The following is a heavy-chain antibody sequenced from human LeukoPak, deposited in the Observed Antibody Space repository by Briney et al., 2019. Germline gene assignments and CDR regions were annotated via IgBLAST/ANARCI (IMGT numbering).Heavy chain of an antibody. V-gene: IGHV3-23*01. CDR1: GFTFSSYA. D-gene: IGHD3-22*01. CDR2: ISGSGGST. Sequence: GGSLRLSCAASGFTFSSYAMSWVRQAPGKGLEWVSAISGSGGSTYYADSVKGRFTISRDNSKNTLYLQMNSLRAEDTAVYYCARGPRGGYLYYWGQGTLVTVSS. CDR3: ARGPRGGYLYY. J-gene: IGHJ4*02.